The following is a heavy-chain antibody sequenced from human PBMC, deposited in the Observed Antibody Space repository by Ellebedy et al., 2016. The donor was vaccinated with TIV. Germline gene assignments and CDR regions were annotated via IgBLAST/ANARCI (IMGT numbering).Heavy chain of an antibody. D-gene: IGHD3-10*01. V-gene: IGHV4-31*03. CDR2: IFHSGST. Sequence: MPSETLSLTCSVSGGSISNSGYYWNWIRQHPGKGLEWIGYIFHSGSTYYNPSLQSRVIISVDMSKNQFSLSMSSVTAADTAVYYCARTWDYFGSVTYSPDFWGQGTLVTVSS. J-gene: IGHJ4*02. CDR1: GGSISNSGYY. CDR3: ARTWDYFGSVTYSPDF.